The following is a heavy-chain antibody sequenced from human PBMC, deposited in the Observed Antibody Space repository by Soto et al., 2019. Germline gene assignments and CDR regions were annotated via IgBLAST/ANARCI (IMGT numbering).Heavy chain of an antibody. V-gene: IGHV3-9*01. CDR1: GFTFDDYA. Sequence: EVELVESGGGLVQPGRSLRLSCAASGFTFDDYAMHWVRQAPGKGLEWVSGISWNSGSIGYADSVKGRFTISRDNAKNSLYLQMNSLRAEDTALYYCAKDMDCGWYDGYGYFDYWGQGTLVTVSS. CDR3: AKDMDCGWYDGYGYFDY. CDR2: ISWNSGSI. J-gene: IGHJ4*02. D-gene: IGHD6-19*01.